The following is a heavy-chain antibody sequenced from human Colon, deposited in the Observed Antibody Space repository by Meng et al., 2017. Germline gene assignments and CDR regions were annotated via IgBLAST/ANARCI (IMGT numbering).Heavy chain of an antibody. CDR3: ARDYWGSLDF. V-gene: IGHV4-61*08. CDR2: ARIDYAKP. Sequence: AVPVLVRPSEHLSCICAGSGASVRSPDHQWDWGRQPTRKGREWSGYARIDYAKPNYNPSLKSRVNVSLDTSKNQFSLNVRSVTAADTAVYYCARDYWGSLDFWGQGILFTVSS. CDR1: GASVRSPDHQ. D-gene: IGHD3-16*01. J-gene: IGHJ4*02.